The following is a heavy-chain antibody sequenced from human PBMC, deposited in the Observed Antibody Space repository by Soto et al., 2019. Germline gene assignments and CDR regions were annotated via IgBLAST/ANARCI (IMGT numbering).Heavy chain of an antibody. CDR1: GFSVRTMY. Sequence: LRLSCAASGFSVRTMYMSWVRQAPGKGLEWVSVFESGGSIYYADSVKGRFIISRDYAKNTVYLQMNSLTVEDTAVYYCARAGVTPDFFDYWGQGTLVTVSS. CDR2: FESGGSI. D-gene: IGHD2-21*02. V-gene: IGHV3-53*01. J-gene: IGHJ4*02. CDR3: ARAGVTPDFFDY.